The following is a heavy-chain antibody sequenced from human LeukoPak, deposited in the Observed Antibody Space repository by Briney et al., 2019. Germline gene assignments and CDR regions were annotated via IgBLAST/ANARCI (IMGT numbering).Heavy chain of an antibody. Sequence: SQTLSLTCAASGGSISSGGYSWSWIRQPPGKGLEWIGYIYHSGSTYYNPSLKSRVTISVDRSKNQFSLKLSSVTAADTAVYYCARGDYIFDYWGQGTLVTVSS. CDR2: IYHSGST. CDR3: ARGDYIFDY. J-gene: IGHJ4*02. V-gene: IGHV4-30-2*01. CDR1: GGSISSGGYS. D-gene: IGHD4-11*01.